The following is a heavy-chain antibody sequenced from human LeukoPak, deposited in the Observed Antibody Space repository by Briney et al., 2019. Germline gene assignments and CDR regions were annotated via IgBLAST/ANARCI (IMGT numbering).Heavy chain of an antibody. CDR3: ATRGAAGWYLFDN. V-gene: IGHV3-30*02. CDR1: GFTLSTSG. Sequence: GGSLRLSCAASGFTLSTSGMHWVRQSPGKGLEWMGFIRYYGSNAYYADSVNGRFTISRDNSKNTLYLQMNGLRPEDTAVYYCATRGAAGWYLFDNWGQGTLVTVSS. D-gene: IGHD6-19*01. J-gene: IGHJ4*02. CDR2: IRYYGSNA.